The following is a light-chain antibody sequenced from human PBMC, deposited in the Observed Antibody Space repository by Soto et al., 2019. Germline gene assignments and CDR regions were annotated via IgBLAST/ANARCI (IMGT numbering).Light chain of an antibody. CDR3: QSYDSSLSADV. Sequence: QSVLTQPPSVSGAPGQRVTISCTGSSSNIGAGYNVHWYRLLPVTAPKLLIYANTNRPSGVPDRFSGSNSGTSASLAITGLQAEDEADYYCQSYDSSLSADVFGTGTKLTVL. CDR1: SSNIGAGYN. J-gene: IGLJ1*01. V-gene: IGLV1-40*01. CDR2: ANT.